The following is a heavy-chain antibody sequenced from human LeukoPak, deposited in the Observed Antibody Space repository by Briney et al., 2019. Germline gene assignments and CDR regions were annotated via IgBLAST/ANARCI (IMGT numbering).Heavy chain of an antibody. V-gene: IGHV4-61*08. CDR1: GGSISSGGYS. Sequence: SETLSLTCAVSGGSISSGGYSWSWIRQPPGKGLEWIGYIYYSGSTNYNPSLRSRVTISVDTSKNQFSLKLSSVTAADTAVYYCARDRDYYGSGSSYFDYWGQGTLVTVSS. D-gene: IGHD3-10*01. CDR2: IYYSGST. CDR3: ARDRDYYGSGSSYFDY. J-gene: IGHJ4*02.